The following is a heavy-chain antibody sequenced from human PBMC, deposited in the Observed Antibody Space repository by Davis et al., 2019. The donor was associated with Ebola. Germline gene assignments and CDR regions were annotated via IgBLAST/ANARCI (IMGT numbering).Heavy chain of an antibody. Sequence: GESLKISCKGSGYSFTRYWIGWVRQMPGKGLEWMGIIYPGDSDTRYSPSFQGQVTISADKSISTAYLQWSSLKASDTAMYYCARLAGSGSYYIDGMDVWGQGTTVTVSS. CDR1: GYSFTRYW. CDR2: IYPGDSDT. J-gene: IGHJ6*02. V-gene: IGHV5-51*01. CDR3: ARLAGSGSYYIDGMDV. D-gene: IGHD3-10*01.